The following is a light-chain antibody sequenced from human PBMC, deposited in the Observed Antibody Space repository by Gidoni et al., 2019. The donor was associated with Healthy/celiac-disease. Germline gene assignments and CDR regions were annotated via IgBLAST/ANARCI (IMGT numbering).Light chain of an antibody. J-gene: IGKJ1*01. CDR3: QQYKGX. V-gene: IGKV1-5*03. CDR1: QSISSW. Sequence: DIQMTQSPSTLSASVGDRVTITCRASQSISSWLAWYQQKPGKAPKLLIYKASSLESGVPSRFSGSGSGTEFTLTISSLQPDDFATYYCQQYKGXFXQGTKVEIK. CDR2: KAS.